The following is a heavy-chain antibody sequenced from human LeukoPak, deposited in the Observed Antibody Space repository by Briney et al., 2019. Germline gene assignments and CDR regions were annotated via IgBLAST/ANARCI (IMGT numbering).Heavy chain of an antibody. CDR2: ISYDGSNK. D-gene: IGHD1-26*01. J-gene: IGHJ4*02. CDR1: GFTFSSYA. CDR3: AREYSGSYLSPFVDY. V-gene: IGHV3-30-3*01. Sequence: GRSLRLSCAASGFTFSSYAMHWVRQAPGKGLEWVAVISYDGSNKYYADSVKGRFTISRDNSKNTLYLQMNSLRAEDTAVYYCAREYSGSYLSPFVDYWGQGTLVTVSS.